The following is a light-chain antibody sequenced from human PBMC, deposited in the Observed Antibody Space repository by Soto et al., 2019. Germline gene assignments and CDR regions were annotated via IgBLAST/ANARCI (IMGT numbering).Light chain of an antibody. CDR1: QTITNY. CDR3: QQSYSSPWT. Sequence: DIQMTQSPSSLSASVGDRVTITCRASQTITNYLNWYQQKPGKAPKLLIYAASTLLSGVPSRFTGDGSGTDFTLTIDSLQPEDFATYFCQQSYSSPWTLGQGTKVEI. V-gene: IGKV1-39*01. J-gene: IGKJ1*01. CDR2: AAS.